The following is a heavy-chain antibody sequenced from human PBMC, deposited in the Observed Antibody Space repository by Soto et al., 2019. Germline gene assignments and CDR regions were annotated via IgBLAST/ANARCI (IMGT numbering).Heavy chain of an antibody. J-gene: IGHJ4*02. Sequence: QVQLVESGGGVVQPGRSLRLSCAASGFTFSSYAMHWVRQAPGKGLEWVAVISYDGSNKYYADSVKGRFTISRDNSKNTLYLQMNSLRAEDTAVYYCAREVYYDSSGYYYNAAFDYWGQGTLVTVSS. D-gene: IGHD3-22*01. CDR3: AREVYYDSSGYYYNAAFDY. CDR1: GFTFSSYA. CDR2: ISYDGSNK. V-gene: IGHV3-30-3*01.